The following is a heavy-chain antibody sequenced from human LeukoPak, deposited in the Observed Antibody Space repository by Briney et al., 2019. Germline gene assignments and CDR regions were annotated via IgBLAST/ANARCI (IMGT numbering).Heavy chain of an antibody. V-gene: IGHV3-30*02. Sequence: GGSVRLSCAASGFTLSSYGMYWVRQAPGKGLEWVAFTQYDGSNKYYADSVKGRFTISRDNSKNTLYLKMNSLRAEDTAVYYCAKAPDSVDYGALKWFDPWGQGTLVTVSS. CDR1: GFTLSSYG. J-gene: IGHJ5*02. CDR3: AKAPDSVDYGALKWFDP. D-gene: IGHD4-17*01. CDR2: TQYDGSNK.